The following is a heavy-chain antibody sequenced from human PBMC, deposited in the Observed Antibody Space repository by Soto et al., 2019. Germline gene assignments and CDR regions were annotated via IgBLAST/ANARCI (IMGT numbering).Heavy chain of an antibody. V-gene: IGHV2-5*02. J-gene: IGHJ4*02. CDR1: GFSLSTSGVG. CDR3: AHLTYYYDSSGYYPFFDY. CDR2: IYWDDDK. Sequence: SGPTLVNPTQTLTLTCTFSGFSLSTSGVGVGWIRQPPGKALEWLALIYWDDDKRYSPSLKSRLTITKDTSKNQVVLTMTNMDPVDTATYYCAHLTYYYDSSGYYPFFDYWGQGTLVTVSS. D-gene: IGHD3-22*01.